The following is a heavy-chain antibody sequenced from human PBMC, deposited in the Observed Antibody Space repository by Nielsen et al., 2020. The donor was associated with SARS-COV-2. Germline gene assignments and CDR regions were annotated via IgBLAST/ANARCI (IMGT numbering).Heavy chain of an antibody. V-gene: IGHV3-23*01. CDR3: AKHRWGHYYDSSDY. CDR1: GFTFSTFA. Sequence: GESLKISCAASGFTFSTFAMSWVRQAPGEGLDWVSAISDSGDGTYYADSVKGRFTISRDNSKNTVFLQMNSLRAEDTAVYYCAKHRWGHYYDSSDYWGQGTLVTVSS. D-gene: IGHD3-22*01. CDR2: ISDSGDGT. J-gene: IGHJ4*02.